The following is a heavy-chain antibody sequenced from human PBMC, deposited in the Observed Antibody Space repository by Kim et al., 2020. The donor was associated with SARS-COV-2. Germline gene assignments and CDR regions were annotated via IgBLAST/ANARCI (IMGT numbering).Heavy chain of an antibody. Sequence: SETLSLTCAVYGGSFSGYYWSWIRQPPGKGLEWIGEINHSGSTNYNPSLKSRVTISVDTSRNQFSLKLSSVTAADTAVYYCARARSWCVYYAMDVWGQGTTVTVSS. V-gene: IGHV4-34*01. CDR3: ARARSWCVYYAMDV. CDR2: INHSGST. J-gene: IGHJ6*02. CDR1: GGSFSGYY. D-gene: IGHD6-13*01.